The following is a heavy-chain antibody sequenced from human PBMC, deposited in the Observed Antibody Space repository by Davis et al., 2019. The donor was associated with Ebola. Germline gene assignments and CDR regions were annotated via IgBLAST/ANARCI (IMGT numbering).Heavy chain of an antibody. CDR3: TLDIVGTMGY. Sequence: TFSRHTIFPLRQAPGPGIEWLGRIIPILGIANYPQKFQGIVTITADKSTSTAYMELSSLRSEDTAVSYCTLDIVGTMGYWCQGTLVTVSS. D-gene: IGHD5-12*01. CDR1: TFSRHT. V-gene: IGHV1-69*02. J-gene: IGHJ4*02. CDR2: IIPILGIA.